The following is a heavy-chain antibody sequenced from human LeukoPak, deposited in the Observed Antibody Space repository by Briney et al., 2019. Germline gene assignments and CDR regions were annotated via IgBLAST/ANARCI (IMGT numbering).Heavy chain of an antibody. V-gene: IGHV3-7*01. CDR1: GFTFSSYW. CDR2: IKQDGSEK. CDR3: ARSDYGDYVGY. D-gene: IGHD4-17*01. J-gene: IGHJ4*02. Sequence: GGSLRLSCAASGFTFSSYWMSWVRQAPGKGLEWVTNIKQDGSEKYYVDSVKGRFTISRDNAKNSLYLQMNSLRAEDTAVYYCARSDYGDYVGYWGQGTLVTVSS.